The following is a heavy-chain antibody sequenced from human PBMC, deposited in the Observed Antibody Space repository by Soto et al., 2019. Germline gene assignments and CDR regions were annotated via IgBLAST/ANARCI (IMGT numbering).Heavy chain of an antibody. Sequence: EVQLVESGGGLVQPGGSLRLSCAASGFTFSSYDMHWVRQATGKGLEWVSAIGTAGDTYYQGSVKGRFTIPRENAKNSLYLQMNSRRAGDTAVYYCARSLMYQLLPRNWYFDLWGRGTLVTVSS. J-gene: IGHJ2*01. CDR3: ARSLMYQLLPRNWYFDL. V-gene: IGHV3-13*01. CDR2: IGTAGDT. D-gene: IGHD2-2*01. CDR1: GFTFSSYD.